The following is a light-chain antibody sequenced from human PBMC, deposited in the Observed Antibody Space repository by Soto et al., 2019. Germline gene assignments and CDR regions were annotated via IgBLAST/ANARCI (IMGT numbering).Light chain of an antibody. Sequence: ETVLTQSPGTLSLSPGERATLSCRASQSVSSNLACYQQKPGQAPRLLLYGASTSATGIPARFIRSRSCTEVTLTISSLQYEDYAVYYCQQYNSWHTWTFGQGTNVDI. V-gene: IGKV3-15*01. J-gene: IGKJ1*01. CDR3: QQYNSWHTWT. CDR2: GAS. CDR1: QSVSSN.